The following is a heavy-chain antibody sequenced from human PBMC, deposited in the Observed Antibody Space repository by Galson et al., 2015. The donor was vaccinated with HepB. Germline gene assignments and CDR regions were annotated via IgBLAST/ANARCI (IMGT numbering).Heavy chain of an antibody. D-gene: IGHD6-13*01. CDR2: ISSDNSTI. CDR3: ARERIAGNYYYGMHV. Sequence: SLRLSCAAPGFAFRSYSINWVCQAPGKGLKWVSYISSDNSTIYYADSVKGRFTISRDNAKNSVYLQMNSLRDEDTAMYYCARERIAGNYYYGMHVWGQGTPVTVSS. CDR1: GFAFRSYS. V-gene: IGHV3-48*02. J-gene: IGHJ6*02.